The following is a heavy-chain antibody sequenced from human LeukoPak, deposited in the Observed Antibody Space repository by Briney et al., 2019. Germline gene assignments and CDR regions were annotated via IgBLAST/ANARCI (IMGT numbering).Heavy chain of an antibody. CDR2: ISSSSSYI. CDR1: GFTFSSYS. CDR3: AREADGFDI. J-gene: IGHJ3*02. V-gene: IGHV3-21*01. Sequence: PGGSLRLSCAASGFTFSSYSMNWVRQAPGKGLEWVSSISSSSSYIYYADSVKGRFTISRDTAKTTLDLQMNSLTTEDTALYYCAREADGFDIWGQGTMVTVSS.